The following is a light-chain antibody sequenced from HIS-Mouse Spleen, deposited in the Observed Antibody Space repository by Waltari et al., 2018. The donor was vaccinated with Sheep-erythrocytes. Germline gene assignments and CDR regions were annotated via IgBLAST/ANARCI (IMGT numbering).Light chain of an antibody. CDR2: QDS. V-gene: IGLV3-1*01. CDR3: QAWDSSIVV. Sequence: SYELTQPPSVSVSPGQTASITCSGDKLGDKYACWYQQKPGQSPVLVIYQDSKRPSGIPEGFSGSNSGNTATLTISGTQAMDEADYYCQAWDSSIVVFGGGTKLTVL. CDR1: KLGDKY. J-gene: IGLJ2*01.